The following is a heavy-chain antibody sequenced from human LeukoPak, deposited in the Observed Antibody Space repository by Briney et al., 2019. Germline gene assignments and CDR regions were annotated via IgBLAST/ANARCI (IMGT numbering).Heavy chain of an antibody. Sequence: ASVKVSCKASGFTFTGYYMHWVRQAPGQGLEWMGGIIPIFGTANYAQKFQGRVTITADESTSTAYMELSSLRSEDTAVYYCAITTYYDFWSGYYWGQGTLVTVS. CDR3: AITTYYDFWSGYY. V-gene: IGHV1-69*13. J-gene: IGHJ4*02. CDR2: IIPIFGTA. CDR1: GFTFTGYY. D-gene: IGHD3-3*01.